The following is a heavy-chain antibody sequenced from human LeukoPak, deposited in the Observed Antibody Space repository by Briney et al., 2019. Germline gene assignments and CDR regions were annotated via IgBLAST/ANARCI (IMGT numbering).Heavy chain of an antibody. Sequence: PGGSLRLSCAAFGFTYSTYSMNWVRQAPGKGLEWVSFISRDGGTIDYADSVKGRFTISRDNAKNSLYLQMNSLRDEDTAVYYCARKAITVTTFDYWGQGTLVTVSS. CDR3: ARKAITVTTFDY. CDR1: GFTYSTYS. J-gene: IGHJ4*02. CDR2: ISRDGGTI. V-gene: IGHV3-48*02. D-gene: IGHD4-17*01.